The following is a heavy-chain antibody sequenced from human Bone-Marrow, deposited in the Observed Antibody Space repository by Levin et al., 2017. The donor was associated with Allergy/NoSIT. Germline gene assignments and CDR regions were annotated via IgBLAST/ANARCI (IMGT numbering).Heavy chain of an antibody. J-gene: IGHJ3*02. D-gene: IGHD6-19*01. V-gene: IGHV3-23*01. CDR1: GFTFSSYA. CDR2: ISGDGNT. CDR3: AKDSSGWYHDAFDI. Sequence: GGSLRLSCAASGFTFSSYAMSWVRQAPGKGLEWVSAISGDGNTYYGDPVKGRFTISRDNAKNSLYLQMNSLRAEDTALYYCAKDSSGWYHDAFDIWGQGTMVTVSS.